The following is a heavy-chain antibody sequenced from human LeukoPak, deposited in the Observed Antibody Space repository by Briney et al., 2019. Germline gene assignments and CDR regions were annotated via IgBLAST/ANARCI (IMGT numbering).Heavy chain of an antibody. D-gene: IGHD3-22*01. CDR3: ARDLMYYHDSSGDY. Sequence: GGSLRLSCAASGFTFRDYTMNWVRQAPGKGLGWVSAICRRGTYIKYADSVKGRFTISRDNSKDTLYLQMNSLRAEDTAVYYCARDLMYYHDSSGDYWGQGTPVTVSS. V-gene: IGHV3-21*01. CDR2: ICRRGTYI. J-gene: IGHJ4*02. CDR1: GFTFRDYT.